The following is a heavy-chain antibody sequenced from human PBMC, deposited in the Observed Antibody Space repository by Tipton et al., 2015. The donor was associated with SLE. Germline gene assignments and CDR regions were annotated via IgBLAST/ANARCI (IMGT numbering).Heavy chain of an antibody. V-gene: IGHV4-31*03. D-gene: IGHD1-26*01. CDR2: IYYSGST. J-gene: IGHJ6*02. CDR1: GGSISSGGYY. CDR3: ASKPSDSYYYGMDV. Sequence: TLSLTCTVSGGSISSGGYYWSWIRQHPGKGLEWIGYIYYSGSTYYNPSLKSRVTISVDTSKNQFSLKLSSVTAADTAVYYCASKPSDSYYYGMDVWGQGTTVTVSS.